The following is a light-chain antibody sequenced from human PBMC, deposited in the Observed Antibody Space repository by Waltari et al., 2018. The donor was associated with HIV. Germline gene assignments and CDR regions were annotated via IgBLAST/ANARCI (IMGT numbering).Light chain of an antibody. Sequence: EIVLTQSPATLSLSPGERATLSCRASQSVSSYLAWYQQKPGQAPRLLIYDASNRATGITARFSGSGSGTDFTLTISSLESEDFAVYYCQQRRNWPKTFGQGTKVEIK. CDR1: QSVSSY. CDR3: QQRRNWPKT. J-gene: IGKJ1*01. CDR2: DAS. V-gene: IGKV3-11*01.